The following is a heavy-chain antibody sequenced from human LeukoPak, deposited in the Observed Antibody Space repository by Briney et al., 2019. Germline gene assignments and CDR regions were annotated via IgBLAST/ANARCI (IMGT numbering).Heavy chain of an antibody. Sequence: GGSLRLSCAASGFTFSSYSMSWVRQAPGKGLEWVSSISSSSSYIYYADSVKGRFTISRDNAKNTLYLQTNSLRADDTAVYYCARSRWLDAYDYWGQGTLVTVSS. CDR3: ARSRWLDAYDY. CDR1: GFTFSSYS. V-gene: IGHV3-21*01. J-gene: IGHJ4*02. CDR2: ISSSSSYI. D-gene: IGHD6-19*01.